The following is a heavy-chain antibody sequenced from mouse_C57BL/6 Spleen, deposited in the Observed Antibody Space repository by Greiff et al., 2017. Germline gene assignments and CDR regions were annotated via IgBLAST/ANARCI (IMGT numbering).Heavy chain of an antibody. V-gene: IGHV1-50*01. Sequence: QVQLQQPWAELVKPGASVKLSCKASGYTFTSYWMQWVKQRPGQGLEWIGEIDPSDSYTNYNQKFKGKATLTVDTSSSTAYMQLSSLTSEDSAVYYCARKEIYYYGSYYFDYWGQGTTLTVSS. CDR2: IDPSDSYT. D-gene: IGHD1-1*01. CDR1: GYTFTSYW. CDR3: ARKEIYYYGSYYFDY. J-gene: IGHJ2*01.